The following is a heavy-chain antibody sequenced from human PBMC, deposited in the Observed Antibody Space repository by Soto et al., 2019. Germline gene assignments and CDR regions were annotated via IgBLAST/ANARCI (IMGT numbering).Heavy chain of an antibody. V-gene: IGHV4-59*01. CDR1: GGSISSYY. CDR2: IYYSGST. J-gene: IGHJ4*02. Sequence: KPSETLSFTCTVSGGSISSYYWSWIRQPPGKGLEWIGYIYYSGSTNYNPSPKSRVTISVDTSKNQFSLKLSSVTAADTAVYYCARGYYDSSGFDYWGQGTLVTVSS. D-gene: IGHD3-22*01. CDR3: ARGYYDSSGFDY.